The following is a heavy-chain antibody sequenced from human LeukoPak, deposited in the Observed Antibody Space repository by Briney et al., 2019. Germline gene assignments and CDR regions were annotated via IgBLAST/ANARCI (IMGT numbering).Heavy chain of an antibody. Sequence: GGPLRLSCAASGFTFSSHWMHWVRQAPGKGLVWVSRINSDGSSTSYTDSVKGRFTSSRDNVKKTLYLQMNSLRAEDTAVYYCARKVGSGSYNYYMDVWGKGTTVTVSS. V-gene: IGHV3-74*01. CDR3: ARKVGSGSYNYYMDV. CDR2: INSDGSST. CDR1: GFTFSSHW. D-gene: IGHD3-10*01. J-gene: IGHJ6*03.